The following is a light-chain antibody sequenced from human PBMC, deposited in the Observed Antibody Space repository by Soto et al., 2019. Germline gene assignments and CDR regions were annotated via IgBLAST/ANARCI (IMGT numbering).Light chain of an antibody. CDR2: DAS. Sequence: EIVSTQSPGTLSLSNGERATLSCRASQSVSSSYLAWYQQKPGQAPRLLIYDASNRATGIPARFSGSGSGTDFTLTISSLEPEDFAVYYCQQRSNWPHTFGQGTRLEIK. J-gene: IGKJ5*01. CDR1: QSVSSSY. V-gene: IGKV3D-20*02. CDR3: QQRSNWPHT.